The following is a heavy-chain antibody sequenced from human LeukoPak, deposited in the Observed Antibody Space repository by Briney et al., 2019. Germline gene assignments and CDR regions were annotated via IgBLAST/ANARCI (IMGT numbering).Heavy chain of an antibody. V-gene: IGHV3-7*01. CDR2: IKYHGSDE. D-gene: IGHD3-10*01. CDR3: ARIGGSGTYWDY. J-gene: IGHJ4*02. Sequence: GGSLRLSCAASGFTFSDYWMSWVRQAPGKGLEWVANIKYHGSDEHYVDSVRGRFTISRDNAKNSLILQMNSLRAEDTAVYYCARIGGSGTYWDYWGQGTLVTVSS. CDR1: GFTFSDYW.